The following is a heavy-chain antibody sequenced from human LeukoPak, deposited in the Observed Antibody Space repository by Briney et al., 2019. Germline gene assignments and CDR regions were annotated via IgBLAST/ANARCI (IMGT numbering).Heavy chain of an antibody. Sequence: GGSLRLSCAAAGFTFTDYGMSWVRQAPGKGLEWVAITSSDGSNKYYGESVRGRFTISRDNSQNTLYLQMNSLRTEDTAVYYCAMARGAYCSTTSCYAGFLQHWGQGTLVTVSS. D-gene: IGHD2-2*01. CDR2: TSSDGSNK. V-gene: IGHV3-30*03. CDR3: AMARGAYCSTTSCYAGFLQH. CDR1: GFTFTDYG. J-gene: IGHJ1*01.